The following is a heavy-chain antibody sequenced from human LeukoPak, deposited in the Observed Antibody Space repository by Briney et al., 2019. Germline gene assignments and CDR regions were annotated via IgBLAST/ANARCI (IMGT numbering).Heavy chain of an antibody. V-gene: IGHV4-59*01. CDR3: ARDSTMVRGVTGYFDC. Sequence: SETLSLTCTVSGGSMSRYYWSWIRQPPGEALEWIGYIYYSGSTNYNPSLKSRVTISVDPSKNQFSLKLSSVTAADTAVYYCARDSTMVRGVTGYFDCWGQGTLVTVSS. CDR2: IYYSGST. CDR1: GGSMSRYY. D-gene: IGHD3-10*01. J-gene: IGHJ4*02.